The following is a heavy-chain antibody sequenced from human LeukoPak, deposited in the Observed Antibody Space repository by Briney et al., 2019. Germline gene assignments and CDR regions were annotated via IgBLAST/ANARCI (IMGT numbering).Heavy chain of an antibody. D-gene: IGHD6-19*01. CDR1: GYTFTSYD. CDR3: ARDLSIAVAGTPQYFQH. Sequence: ASVKVSCKASGYTFTSYDINWVRQAPGQGLEWMGWISAYNGNTNYAQKLQGRVTMTTDTSTSTAYMELRSLGSDDTAVYYCARDLSIAVAGTPQYFQHWGQGTLVTVSS. CDR2: ISAYNGNT. J-gene: IGHJ1*01. V-gene: IGHV1-18*01.